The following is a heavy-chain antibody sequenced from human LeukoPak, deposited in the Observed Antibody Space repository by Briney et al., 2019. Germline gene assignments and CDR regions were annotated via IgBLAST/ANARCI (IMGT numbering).Heavy chain of an antibody. CDR3: ARAREAAAGKYNWFDH. Sequence: GGSLRLSCAASGFTVSSNYMSWARQAPGKGREWVSVIYSGGSTYYADSVKGRFTISRDNSKNTMYLQMNSLRAEDTAVYYCARAREAAAGKYNWFDHWGQGTLVTVSS. CDR1: GFTVSSNY. CDR2: IYSGGST. V-gene: IGHV3-53*01. J-gene: IGHJ5*02. D-gene: IGHD6-13*01.